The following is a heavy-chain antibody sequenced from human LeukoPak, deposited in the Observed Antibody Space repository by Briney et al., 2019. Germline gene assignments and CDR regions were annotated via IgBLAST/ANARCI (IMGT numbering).Heavy chain of an antibody. Sequence: SETLSLTCTVSGGSISSYYWSWIRQPPGKGLEWIGYIYYSGSTNYNPSLKSRVTISVETSKNQFSLKLSSVTAADTAVYYCASNKDSSSWYYFDYWGQGTLVTVSS. V-gene: IGHV4-59*01. J-gene: IGHJ4*02. CDR2: IYYSGST. CDR1: GGSISSYY. D-gene: IGHD6-13*01. CDR3: ASNKDSSSWYYFDY.